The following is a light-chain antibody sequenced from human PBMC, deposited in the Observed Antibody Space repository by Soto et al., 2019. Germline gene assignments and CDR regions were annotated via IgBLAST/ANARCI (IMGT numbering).Light chain of an antibody. CDR2: AAS. CDR3: QQYAYWPET. CDR1: QGISSY. V-gene: IGKV1-8*01. Sequence: AIRMTQSPSSFSASTGDRVTITCRASQGISSYLAWYQQKPGKAPKLLIYAASTLQSGVPSRFSGSGSGTDFTLAISSLQSEDFAVYYCQQYAYWPETFGQGTKVDIK. J-gene: IGKJ1*01.